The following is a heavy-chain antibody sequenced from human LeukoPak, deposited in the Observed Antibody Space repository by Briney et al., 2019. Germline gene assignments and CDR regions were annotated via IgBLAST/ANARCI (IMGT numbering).Heavy chain of an antibody. D-gene: IGHD6-13*01. J-gene: IGHJ5*02. CDR3: ARGRIAPNWFDP. CDR2: ISGSGGST. Sequence: GGSLRLSCAASGFTFSSYAMSWVRQAPGKGLEWVSAISGSGGSTYYADSVKGRFTISRDNAKNSLYLQMNSLRAEDTAVYYCARGRIAPNWFDPWGQGTLVTVSS. CDR1: GFTFSSYA. V-gene: IGHV3-23*01.